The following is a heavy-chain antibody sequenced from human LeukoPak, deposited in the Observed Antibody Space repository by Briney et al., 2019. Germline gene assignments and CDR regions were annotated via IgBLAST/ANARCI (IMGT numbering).Heavy chain of an antibody. Sequence: GGSLRLSCAASGFTFSSYTMNWVRQAPGKGLEWVSTIVGRGGDTYYADSVKGRFTISRDNAKNSLYLQMNSLRAEDTAVYYCARDLGPWYDFWSGYFGYWGQGTLVTVSS. J-gene: IGHJ4*02. CDR2: IVGRGGDT. CDR3: ARDLGPWYDFWSGYFGY. V-gene: IGHV3-21*01. CDR1: GFTFSSYT. D-gene: IGHD3-3*01.